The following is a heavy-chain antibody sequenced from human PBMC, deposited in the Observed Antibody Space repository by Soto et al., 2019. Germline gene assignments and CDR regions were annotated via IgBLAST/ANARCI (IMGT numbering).Heavy chain of an antibody. CDR2: IVVGSGNT. D-gene: IGHD3-22*01. CDR1: GLTFTSSA. CDR3: AAGRRMYYYDSSGYSLFDP. V-gene: IGHV1-58*01. J-gene: IGHJ5*02. Sequence: QMQLVQSGPEVKKPGTSVKVSCKASGLTFTSSAVQWVRQARGQRLEWIGWIVVGSGNTNYAQKFQERVTITRDMSTSTAYMELSSLRSEDTAVYYCAAGRRMYYYDSSGYSLFDPWGQGTLVTVSS.